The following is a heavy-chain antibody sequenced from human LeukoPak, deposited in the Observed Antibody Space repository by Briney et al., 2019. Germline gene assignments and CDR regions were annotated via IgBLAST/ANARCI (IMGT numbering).Heavy chain of an antibody. Sequence: PSETLSLTCAVYGGSFSGYYWSWIRQPPGKGLEWIGEINHSGSTNYNPSLKSRVTISVDTSKNQFSLKLSSVTAADTAVYYCARKLKVVVPARWFDPWGQGTLVTVSS. D-gene: IGHD2-2*01. CDR2: INHSGST. J-gene: IGHJ5*02. CDR1: GGSFSGYY. CDR3: ARKLKVVVPARWFDP. V-gene: IGHV4-34*01.